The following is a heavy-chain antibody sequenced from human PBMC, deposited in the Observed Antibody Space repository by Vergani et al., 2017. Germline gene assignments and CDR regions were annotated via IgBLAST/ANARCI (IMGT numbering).Heavy chain of an antibody. CDR2: IRYDGSNK. V-gene: IGHV3-30*02. J-gene: IGHJ4*02. Sequence: QVQLVESGGGVVQPGGSLRLSCAASGFTFSSYGMHWVRQAPGKGLEWVAFIRYDGSNKYYADSVKGRFTISRDNSKNTLYLQMNSLRAEDTAVYYCAKDRGVGATPWYFDYWGQGTLVTVSS. D-gene: IGHD1-26*01. CDR3: AKDRGVGATPWYFDY. CDR1: GFTFSSYG.